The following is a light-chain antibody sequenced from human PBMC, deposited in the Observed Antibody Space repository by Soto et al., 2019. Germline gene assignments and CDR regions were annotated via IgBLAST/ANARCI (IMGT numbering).Light chain of an antibody. Sequence: LTQSSSASASLGSSVKLTCTLSSGHSSYIIAWHQQQPGKAPRYLMKLEGSGSYNKGSGVPDRFSGSSSGADRYLTISTLQFEDEADYYCETWDSNAWVFGGGTKLTVL. CDR3: ETWDSNAWV. V-gene: IGLV4-60*02. CDR2: LEGSGSY. J-gene: IGLJ3*02. CDR1: SGHSSYI.